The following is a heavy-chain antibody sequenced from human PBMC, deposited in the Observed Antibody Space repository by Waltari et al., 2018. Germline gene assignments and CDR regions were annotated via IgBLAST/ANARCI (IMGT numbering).Heavy chain of an antibody. V-gene: IGHV1-69*01. CDR2: IIPIFGTA. Sequence: QVQLVQSGAEVKKPGSSVKVSCKASGGTFSSYAISWVRQAPGQGLEWRGGIIPIFGTANYAQKFQGRVTITTDESTSTAYMELSSLRSEDTAVYYCARDIRYDFWSGYFGPFDYWGQGTLVTVSS. J-gene: IGHJ4*02. CDR1: GGTFSSYA. CDR3: ARDIRYDFWSGYFGPFDY. D-gene: IGHD3-3*01.